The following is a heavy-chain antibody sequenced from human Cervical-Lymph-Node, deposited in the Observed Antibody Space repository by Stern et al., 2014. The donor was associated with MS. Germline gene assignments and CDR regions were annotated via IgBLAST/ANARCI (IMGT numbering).Heavy chain of an antibody. CDR2: INPNNGDT. V-gene: IGHV1-2*02. CDR1: GYTFTDYF. J-gene: IGHJ4*02. CDR3: VRDKSLELPDY. D-gene: IGHD1-7*01. Sequence: VQLVESGAEVKKPGASVKVSCKASGYTFTDYFMHWVRQAPGHGFEWMGWINPNNGDTYSAQKFQGRVTMTRDTSISTAYMELSRLTSDDTAVYYCVRDKSLELPDYWGQGTLVTVSS.